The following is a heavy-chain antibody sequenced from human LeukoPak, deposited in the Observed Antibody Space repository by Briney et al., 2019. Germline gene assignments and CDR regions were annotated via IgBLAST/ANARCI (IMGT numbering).Heavy chain of an antibody. Sequence: GGSLRLSCAASGFTFSSYWMHWVRQAPGKGLVWVSRINSDGSSTSYADSVKGRFTISRDNSKNTLYLQMNSLRAEDTAVYYCAKEHDYGDYGPPRFDPWGQGTLVTVSS. CDR3: AKEHDYGDYGPPRFDP. D-gene: IGHD4-17*01. CDR2: INSDGSST. V-gene: IGHV3-74*01. J-gene: IGHJ5*02. CDR1: GFTFSSYW.